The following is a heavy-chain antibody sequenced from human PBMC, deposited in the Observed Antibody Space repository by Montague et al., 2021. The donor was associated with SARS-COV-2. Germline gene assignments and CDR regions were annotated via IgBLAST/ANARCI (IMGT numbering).Heavy chain of an antibody. Sequence: SETLSLTGTVSGGSISSYYWSWIRQPPGKGLAWIGNIYYSGSTTXXPSXXXRVTISVDTSKNQFSLKLRSVTAADTAVYYCARATRIAGLRFLEWLPQRFDPWGQGTLVTVSS. CDR1: GGSISSYY. J-gene: IGHJ5*02. CDR2: IYYSGST. V-gene: IGHV4-59*01. CDR3: ARATRIAGLRFLEWLPQRFDP. D-gene: IGHD3-3*01.